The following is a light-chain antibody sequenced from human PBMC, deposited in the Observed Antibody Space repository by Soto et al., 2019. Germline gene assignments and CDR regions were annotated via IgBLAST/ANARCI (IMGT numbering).Light chain of an antibody. Sequence: EIVLMQSPGTLSLSAGERATLSCRASQSVSSNYLAWYQQKPGQPPRLLISGASSRATGIPDRFIGSGSGTDFTLTISSLEPEDFAVYYCQQYGRSPPSWTFGQGTKVEIK. CDR2: GAS. CDR1: QSVSSNY. CDR3: QQYGRSPPSWT. V-gene: IGKV3-20*01. J-gene: IGKJ1*01.